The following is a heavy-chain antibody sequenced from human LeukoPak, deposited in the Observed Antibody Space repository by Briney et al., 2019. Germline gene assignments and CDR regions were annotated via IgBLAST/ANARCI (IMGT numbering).Heavy chain of an antibody. V-gene: IGHV3-66*01. Sequence: GGFLRLSCAASGFAVSSNYMTWIRQAPGKGLEWVSVIYTGGSTYYADSVKGRFTISRDNSKNTLYLQMNSLRAEDTAVYYCATDGDQSYYDSSGPYWGQGTLVTVSS. D-gene: IGHD3-22*01. CDR1: GFAVSSNY. CDR3: ATDGDQSYYDSSGPY. J-gene: IGHJ4*02. CDR2: IYTGGST.